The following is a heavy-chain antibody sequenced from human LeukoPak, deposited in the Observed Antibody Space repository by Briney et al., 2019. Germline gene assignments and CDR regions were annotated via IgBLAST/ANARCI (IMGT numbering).Heavy chain of an antibody. Sequence: GGSLRLSCAASGFTFSSYAMSWVRQAPGKGLEWVSAISGSGGSTYYADSVKGRFTISRDNSKNTLYLQVNSLRAEDTAVYYCAKAGFYDRSVEKLSWFDPWGQGTLVTVSS. CDR1: GFTFSSYA. CDR3: AKAGFYDRSVEKLSWFDP. J-gene: IGHJ5*02. D-gene: IGHD3-22*01. CDR2: ISGSGGST. V-gene: IGHV3-23*01.